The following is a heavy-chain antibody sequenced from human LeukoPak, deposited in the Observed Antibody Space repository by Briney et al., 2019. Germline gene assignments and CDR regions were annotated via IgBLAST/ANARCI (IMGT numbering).Heavy chain of an antibody. Sequence: SETLSLTCTVSGGSISTYYWSWIRQPPGKGLEWIGLVYYSGNTNYNPSLKSRVTISVDTPKNQFSLRLSSVTAADTAVYYCARQSLGPSRSGTSNIWFDPWGQGTLVTVSS. V-gene: IGHV4-59*08. D-gene: IGHD3-10*01. CDR1: GGSISTYY. J-gene: IGHJ5*02. CDR3: ARQSLGPSRSGTSNIWFDP. CDR2: VYYSGNT.